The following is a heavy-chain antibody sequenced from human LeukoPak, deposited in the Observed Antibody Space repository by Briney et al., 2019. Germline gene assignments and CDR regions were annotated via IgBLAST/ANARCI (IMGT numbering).Heavy chain of an antibody. V-gene: IGHV4-59*08. Sequence: SGTLSLTCTVSGGSISGYYWSWIRQPPGKGLEWLGFIYNTGNTNYNPSLKSRVTISLDTSKNHFSLSLSSVTAADTAVYYCARPGGRNHGGNSVAFDIWGQGTMVTVSS. CDR1: GGSISGYY. J-gene: IGHJ3*02. D-gene: IGHD4-23*01. CDR3: ARPGGRNHGGNSVAFDI. CDR2: IYNTGNT.